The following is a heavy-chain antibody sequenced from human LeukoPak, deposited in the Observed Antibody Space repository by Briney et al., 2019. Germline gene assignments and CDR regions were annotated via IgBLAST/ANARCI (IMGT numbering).Heavy chain of an antibody. J-gene: IGHJ6*02. CDR2: LSGSGGST. D-gene: IGHD2-15*01. CDR1: GFTFNSYA. Sequence: GGSLRLSCAASGFTFNSYAMNWVRXAPGKXLEWASGLSGSGGSTYYADSVKGRFTISRDNSKNTLYLQMNSLRAEDTAVYYCAKGRGWFYGMDVWGQGTTVTVSS. CDR3: AKGRGWFYGMDV. V-gene: IGHV3-23*01.